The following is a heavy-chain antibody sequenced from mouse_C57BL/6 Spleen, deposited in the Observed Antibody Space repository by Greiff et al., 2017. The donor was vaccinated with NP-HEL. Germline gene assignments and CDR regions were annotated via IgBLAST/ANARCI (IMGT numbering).Heavy chain of an antibody. CDR2: INPNYGTT. CDR1: GYSFTDYN. Sequence: VQLKESGPELVKPGASVKISCKASGYSFTDYNMNWVKQSNGKSLEWIGVINPNYGTTRYNQKFKGKATLTVDQSSSTAYMQLNSLTSEDSAVYYCARRAAQGPGAMDYWGQGTSVTVSS. CDR3: ARRAAQGPGAMDY. V-gene: IGHV1-39*01. J-gene: IGHJ4*01. D-gene: IGHD3-2*02.